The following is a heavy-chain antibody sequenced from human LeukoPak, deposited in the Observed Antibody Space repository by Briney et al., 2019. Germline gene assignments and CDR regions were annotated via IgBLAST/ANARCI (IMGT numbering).Heavy chain of an antibody. D-gene: IGHD3-10*01. Sequence: PGGPLRLSCATSGFTFSSHSVNWVRQAPGKGLEWVSYISSTSSTIYYTDSVKGRFTISRDNARNSVYLQMSSLRAEDTALYYCARGDRSTMATLDYWGQGTLVTVSS. V-gene: IGHV3-48*01. CDR2: ISSTSSTI. J-gene: IGHJ4*02. CDR3: ARGDRSTMATLDY. CDR1: GFTFSSHS.